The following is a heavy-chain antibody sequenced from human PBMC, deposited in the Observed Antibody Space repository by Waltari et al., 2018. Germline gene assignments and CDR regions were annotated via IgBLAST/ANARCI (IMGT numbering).Heavy chain of an antibody. V-gene: IGHV3-30*02. J-gene: IGHJ3*01. D-gene: IGHD4-17*01. CDR1: GFTLPHFA. Sequence: VHLEEFGGVVVQPGGSLTMSREASGFTLPHFALHWVRQAPGKGLRWVTFIRYEGNNKFYADSVKGRFSISRDNSKNTLYLHMNSLRPDDTAIYYCVKDGDSFVPGYDAFDVWGQGTMVTVSS. CDR3: VKDGDSFVPGYDAFDV. CDR2: IRYEGNNK.